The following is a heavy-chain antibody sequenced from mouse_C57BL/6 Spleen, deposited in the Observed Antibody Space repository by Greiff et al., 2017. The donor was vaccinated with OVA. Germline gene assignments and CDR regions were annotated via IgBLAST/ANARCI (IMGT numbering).Heavy chain of an antibody. V-gene: IGHV1-52*01. D-gene: IGHD1-1*01. J-gene: IGHJ4*01. Sequence: QVQLQQPGAELVRPGSSVKLSCKASGYTFTSYWMHWVKQRPIQGLEWIGNIDPSDSETHYNQKFKDKATVTVDKSSSTAYMQLSSLTSEDSAVYYCARYYGSSYGYYAMDYWGQGTSVTVSS. CDR2: IDPSDSET. CDR3: ARYYGSSYGYYAMDY. CDR1: GYTFTSYW.